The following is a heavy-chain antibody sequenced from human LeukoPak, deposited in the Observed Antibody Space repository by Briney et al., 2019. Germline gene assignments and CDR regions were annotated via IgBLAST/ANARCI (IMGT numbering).Heavy chain of an antibody. CDR2: INHSGST. CDR1: GGSLSGYY. V-gene: IGHV4-34*01. J-gene: IGHJ6*02. CDR3: ARPPGGPSRNGMDV. Sequence: SETLSLTCVVYGGSLSGYYWSWIRQPPGRGLEWIGEINHSGSTNYNPSLKSRVTISVDTSKNQFSLKLSSVTAADTAVYYCARPPGGPSRNGMDVWGQGTTVTVSS. D-gene: IGHD2-2*01.